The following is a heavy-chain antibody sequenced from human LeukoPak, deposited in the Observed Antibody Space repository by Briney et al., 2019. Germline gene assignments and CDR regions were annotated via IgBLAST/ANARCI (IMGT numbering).Heavy chain of an antibody. Sequence: SVKVSCKASGGTFSSYAINWVRQAPGQGLEWKGRINPNLGIANYAQKFQGRVTITSDNSTSTPYIVLISLQTEDTTVVYYAEDECGVAVAGTFDYWGQGTRVTVSS. V-gene: IGHV1-69*04. J-gene: IGHJ4*02. D-gene: IGHD6-19*01. CDR2: INPNLGIA. CDR3: AEDECGVAVAGTFDY. CDR1: GGTFSSYA.